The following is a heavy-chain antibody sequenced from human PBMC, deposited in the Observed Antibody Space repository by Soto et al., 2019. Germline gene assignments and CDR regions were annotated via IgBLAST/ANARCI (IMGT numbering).Heavy chain of an antibody. J-gene: IGHJ4*02. CDR1: GVPFSSYR. D-gene: IGHD6-13*01. CDR2: IVPIYRTA. V-gene: IGHV1-69*13. Sequence: ASVKFSCRASGVPFSSYRINWVRQAPRQGLEWVGGIVPIYRTADYAHKLQGRVTITAEESARTSYMELRSLKSQDTAVYYCVRDSGAKLSSSGGQGALVTVS. CDR3: VRDSGAKLSSS.